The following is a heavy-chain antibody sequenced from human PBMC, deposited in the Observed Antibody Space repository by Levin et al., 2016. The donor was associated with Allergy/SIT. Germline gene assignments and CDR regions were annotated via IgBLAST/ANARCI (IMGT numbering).Heavy chain of an antibody. D-gene: IGHD3-16*01. J-gene: IGHJ6*03. CDR1: GFIFSNFG. CDR3: AKDARERSYGGYYNYMDV. Sequence: GGSLRLSCAASGFIFSNFGMHWVRQAPGKGLEWVAVISFDGSNKYYAESLKGRLTISRDNSKDSVYLEINNLSGDDTAVYYCAKDARERSYGGYYNYMDVWGKGTTVTVSS. CDR2: ISFDGSNK. V-gene: IGHV3-30*18.